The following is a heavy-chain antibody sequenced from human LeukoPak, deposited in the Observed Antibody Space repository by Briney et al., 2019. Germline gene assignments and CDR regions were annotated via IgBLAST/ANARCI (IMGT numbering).Heavy chain of an antibody. Sequence: GASVKVSCKASGYTFTSYDINWVRQATGQGLEWMGWMNPNSGNTGYAHKFQGRVTMTRNTSISTAYMELSSLRSEDTAVYYCARGGRSSTSCLYYYYYMDVWGKGTTVTVSS. CDR2: MNPNSGNT. J-gene: IGHJ6*03. CDR1: GYTFTSYD. D-gene: IGHD2-2*01. V-gene: IGHV1-8*01. CDR3: ARGGRSSTSCLYYYYYMDV.